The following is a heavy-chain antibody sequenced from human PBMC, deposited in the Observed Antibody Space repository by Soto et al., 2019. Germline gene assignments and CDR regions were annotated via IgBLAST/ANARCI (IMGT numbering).Heavy chain of an antibody. Sequence: EVQLLESGGGLVQPGGSLRLSCAASGFTFSTYAMIWVRQAPGKGLEWVSVITGSGGSTYYADSVKGRFTISRDTSKNPLFLQMTSLRAEDTAVYYCAKDRYGDYGGIDYWGQGTMVTVSS. J-gene: IGHJ4*02. V-gene: IGHV3-23*01. CDR1: GFTFSTYA. D-gene: IGHD4-17*01. CDR2: ITGSGGST. CDR3: AKDRYGDYGGIDY.